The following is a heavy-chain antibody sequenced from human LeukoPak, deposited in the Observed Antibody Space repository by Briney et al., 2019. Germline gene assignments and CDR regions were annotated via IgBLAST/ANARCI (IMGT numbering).Heavy chain of an antibody. CDR3: ARRLATAEYFDY. CDR1: GYRFTNYW. J-gene: IGHJ4*02. V-gene: IGHV5-51*01. CDR2: IYPGDSDT. Sequence: GESLEISFQGSGYRFTNYWIGWVRQMPGKGLEWMGIIYPGDSDTRYSPSFQGQVTISADRSISAAYLQWSSLKASDTAIYYCARRLATAEYFDYWGQGTLVTVSS. D-gene: IGHD6-13*01.